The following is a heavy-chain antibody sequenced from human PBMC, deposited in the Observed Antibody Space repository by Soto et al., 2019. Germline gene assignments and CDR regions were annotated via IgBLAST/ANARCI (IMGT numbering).Heavy chain of an antibody. CDR1: GDTFSSYT. Sequence: QVQLVQSGAEVKKPGSSVKVSCRASGDTFSSYTVNWVRQAPGRGLEWLGRIIPVLGTTDYAQKFKGRVTITDDKYTNIVYMELSSLRSEDRAVYYCARRRYCGYDCYHKHYYGMDVWGQGTTVTVAS. CDR3: ARRRYCGYDCYHKHYYGMDV. D-gene: IGHD2-21*02. J-gene: IGHJ6*02. CDR2: IIPVLGTT. V-gene: IGHV1-69*08.